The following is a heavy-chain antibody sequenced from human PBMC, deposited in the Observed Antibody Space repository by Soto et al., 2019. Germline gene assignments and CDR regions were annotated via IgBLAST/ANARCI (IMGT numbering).Heavy chain of an antibody. D-gene: IGHD1-1*01. CDR1: GYTFTSYD. V-gene: IGHV1-8*01. CDR2: MNPNSGNT. Sequence: QVQLVQSGAEVKKPGASVKVSCKASGYTFTSYDINWVLQATGQGLERMGWMNPNSGNTGYAQKFQGRVTMTRNTSIHICDMELSSLRSEDKDLYYCARELTIRGMDDWGQGTTVTVFS. J-gene: IGHJ6*02. CDR3: ARELTIRGMDD.